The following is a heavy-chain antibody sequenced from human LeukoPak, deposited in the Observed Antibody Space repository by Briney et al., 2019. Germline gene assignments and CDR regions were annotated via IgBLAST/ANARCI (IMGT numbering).Heavy chain of an antibody. CDR2: IYYSGTT. Sequence: PAETLSLTCTVSGFTISSNSYSWGRLPQPPGKGLEWIVSIYYSGTTDYNPSLKSRVTISVDTFKNRYSLKLSSVTAADTAVYYCTTPGYTYVLFDYWGQGTLVTVSS. D-gene: IGHD5-18*01. CDR1: GFTISSNSYS. J-gene: IGHJ4*02. V-gene: IGHV4-39*02. CDR3: TTPGYTYVLFDY.